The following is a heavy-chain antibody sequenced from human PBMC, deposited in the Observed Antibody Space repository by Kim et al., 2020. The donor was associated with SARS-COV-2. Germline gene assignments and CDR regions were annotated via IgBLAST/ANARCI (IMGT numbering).Heavy chain of an antibody. V-gene: IGHV3-72*01. Sequence: GGSLRLSCAASGFSISDHYMDWVRQAPGKGLEWVGRTTHKANSYTTEYAASVKGRFTISRDDSRNSLYLQMNSLKTEDTAVYYCTRRAVTTGCFQHWGQGTLVTVSS. D-gene: IGHD4-17*01. CDR3: TRRAVTTGCFQH. J-gene: IGHJ1*01. CDR2: TTHKANSYTT. CDR1: GFSISDHY.